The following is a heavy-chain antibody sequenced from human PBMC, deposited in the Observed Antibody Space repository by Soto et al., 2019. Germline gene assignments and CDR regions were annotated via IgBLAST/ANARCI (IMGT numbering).Heavy chain of an antibody. D-gene: IGHD2-15*01. Sequence: ASVKVSCKASGGTFSSYAISWVRQAPGQRLEWMGWISPDNGNTKSSQKFQDRVIITRDTSASTAYMDLSSLRSEDTAVYYCARGIATGQLDPWGQGTLVTVSS. V-gene: IGHV1-3*01. J-gene: IGHJ5*02. CDR2: ISPDNGNT. CDR1: GGTFSSYA. CDR3: ARGIATGQLDP.